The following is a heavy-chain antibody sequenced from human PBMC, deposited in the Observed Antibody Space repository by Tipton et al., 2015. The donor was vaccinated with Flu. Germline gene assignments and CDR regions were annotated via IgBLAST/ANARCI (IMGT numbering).Heavy chain of an antibody. V-gene: IGHV1-2*02. D-gene: IGHD1-26*01. CDR2: INPNSGGT. CDR3: ASEDTYYKN. CDR1: GYTFTDKY. Sequence: QLVQSGAEVKKPGASVQVSCKAYGYTFTDKYLHWVRQAPGQGLEWMGWINPNSGGTNYAQMFQGRVTMTRDTSISTAYMELSSLRSDDTAVYYCASEDTYYKNWGQGTLVTVSS. J-gene: IGHJ4*02.